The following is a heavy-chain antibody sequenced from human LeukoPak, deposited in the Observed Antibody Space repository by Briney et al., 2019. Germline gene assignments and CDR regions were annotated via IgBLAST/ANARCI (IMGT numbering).Heavy chain of an antibody. CDR3: ARRREDWYFDL. CDR1: GGSVSGYF. Sequence: KSSETLSLTCTVSGGSVSGYFWSWIRQPPGKGLEWIGYISYIGSTNYNPYLKSQLTISVDTSKNQLSLKLPSVTAADTAVYYCARRREDWYFDLWGRGTLVTVSS. V-gene: IGHV4-59*08. CDR2: ISYIGST. J-gene: IGHJ2*01.